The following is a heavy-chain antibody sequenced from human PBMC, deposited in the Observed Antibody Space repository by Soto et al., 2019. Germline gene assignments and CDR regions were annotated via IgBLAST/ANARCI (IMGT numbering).Heavy chain of an antibody. V-gene: IGHV5-51*01. CDR2: IYPGDSDT. J-gene: IGHJ4*02. CDR1: GYSFTSYW. CDR3: GRLYGSGTQGDY. Sequence: PGESLKISCQGSGYSFTSYWIGWVRQLPGKGLEWMGIIYPGDSDTRYSPSFLGQVTISADKSICTAYLQWSSLKASDTATHYCGRLYGSGTQGDYWGQGTLVTVSS. D-gene: IGHD3-10*01.